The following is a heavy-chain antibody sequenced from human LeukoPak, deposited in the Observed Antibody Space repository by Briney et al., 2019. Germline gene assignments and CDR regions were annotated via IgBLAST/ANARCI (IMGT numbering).Heavy chain of an antibody. CDR2: INHSGST. Sequence: SETLSLTCAVYGVSFSGYYWSWIRQPPGKGLEWIGEINHSGSTNYNPSLKSRVTISVDTSKNQFSLKLSSVTAADTAVYYCARDPDYDILTGYYSRYYYYGMDVWGQGTTVTVSS. J-gene: IGHJ6*02. CDR1: GVSFSGYY. D-gene: IGHD3-9*01. V-gene: IGHV4-34*01. CDR3: ARDPDYDILTGYYSRYYYYGMDV.